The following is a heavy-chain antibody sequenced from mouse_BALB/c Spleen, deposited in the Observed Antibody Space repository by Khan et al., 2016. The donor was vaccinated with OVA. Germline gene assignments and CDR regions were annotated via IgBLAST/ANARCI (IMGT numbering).Heavy chain of an antibody. V-gene: IGHV1-77*01. CDR1: GYTFTDYY. CDR2: ISPGSGDT. J-gene: IGHJ3*01. D-gene: IGHD1-2*01. Sequence: QVQLQQPGAELARPGASVKLSCKASGYTFTDYYINWVKQRTGQGLEWIGEISPGSGDTYYNEKFKGQATLTADKSSSTVYMQLSSLTAEASAVDFCARRNYFGYTFAYWGQGTLVTVSA. CDR3: ARRNYFGYTFAY.